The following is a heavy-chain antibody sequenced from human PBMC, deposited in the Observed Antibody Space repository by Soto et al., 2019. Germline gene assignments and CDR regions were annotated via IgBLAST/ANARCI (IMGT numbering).Heavy chain of an antibody. J-gene: IGHJ3*02. V-gene: IGHV4-34*01. CDR1: GGSFSGYY. D-gene: IGHD1-26*01. CDR3: ASQYSGSYPDAFDI. CDR2: INHSGST. Sequence: PSETLSLTCAVYGGSFSGYYWSWIRQPPGKGLEWIGEINHSGSTNYNPSLKSRVTISVDTSKNQFSLKLSSVTAADTAVYYCASQYSGSYPDAFDIRGQGTMVTVSS.